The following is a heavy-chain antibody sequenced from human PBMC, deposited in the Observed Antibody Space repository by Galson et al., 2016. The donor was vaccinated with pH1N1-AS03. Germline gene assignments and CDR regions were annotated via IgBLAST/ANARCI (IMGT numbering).Heavy chain of an antibody. D-gene: IGHD3-22*01. J-gene: IGHJ4*02. CDR2: IMYDGNRK. CDR3: ARDYYERDSYYYAAAGS. V-gene: IGHV3-30-3*01. CDR1: GFTFVRYK. Sequence: SLRLSCAASGFTFVRYKLHWVRQAPGKGLEWVAVIMYDGNRKYYADSVTGRFTISRDNSKNTLYLQMDSLRPEDTAIYYCARDYYERDSYYYAAAGSWGQGTQVTVSS.